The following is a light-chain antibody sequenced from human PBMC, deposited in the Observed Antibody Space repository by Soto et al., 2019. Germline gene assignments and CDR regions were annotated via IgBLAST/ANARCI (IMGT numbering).Light chain of an antibody. CDR2: GAS. V-gene: IGKV3-15*01. Sequence: EIVMTQSPATLSVSPGERATLACRASQSVSSNLVWYQQKPGQAPRLLIYGASTRATGIPARFSGSVSGTEFTLTISSLQSEDFAVYYCQQYNKWPRTLGQGTKVEI. CDR3: QQYNKWPRT. CDR1: QSVSSN. J-gene: IGKJ1*01.